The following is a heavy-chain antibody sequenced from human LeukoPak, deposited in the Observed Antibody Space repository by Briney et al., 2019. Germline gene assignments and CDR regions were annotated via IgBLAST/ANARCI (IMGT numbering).Heavy chain of an antibody. D-gene: IGHD3-10*01. Sequence: SETLSLTCAVSGGSISSGGYSWSWIRQPPGKGLEWIGYIYHSGSTYYNPSLKSRVTISVDTSKNQFSLKLSSVTAADTAVYYCARSRPSITMVRGVAHNWFDPWGQGTLVTVSS. CDR2: IYHSGST. J-gene: IGHJ5*02. V-gene: IGHV4-30-2*01. CDR1: GGSISSGGYS. CDR3: ARSRPSITMVRGVAHNWFDP.